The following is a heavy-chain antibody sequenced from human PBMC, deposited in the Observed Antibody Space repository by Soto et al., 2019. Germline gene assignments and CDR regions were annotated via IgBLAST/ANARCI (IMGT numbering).Heavy chain of an antibody. CDR1: GFSLSTSGVG. CDR2: IYWDDDK. V-gene: IGHV2-5*02. J-gene: IGHJ6*03. Sequence: QITLKESGPTLVKPTQTLTLTCTFSGFSLSTSGVGVGWIRQPPGKALEWLALIYWDDDKRYSPSPKSRLTITKDTSKNQVVLTMTNMDPVDTATYYCAHTEVIVVGYYMDVWGKGTTVTVSS. CDR3: AHTEVIVVGYYMDV. D-gene: IGHD2-15*01.